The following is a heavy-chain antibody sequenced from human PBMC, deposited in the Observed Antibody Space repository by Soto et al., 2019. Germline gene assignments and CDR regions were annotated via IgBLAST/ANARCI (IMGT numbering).Heavy chain of an antibody. V-gene: IGHV3-30*18. Sequence: GGSLRLSCAASGFTFSSYGMHWVRQAPGKGLEWVAVISYDGSNKYYADSVKGRFTISRDNSKNTLYLQMNSLRAEDTAVYYCAKDLSQWLEYYFDYWGQGTLVTVSS. CDR2: ISYDGSNK. CDR1: GFTFSSYG. CDR3: AKDLSQWLEYYFDY. D-gene: IGHD6-19*01. J-gene: IGHJ4*02.